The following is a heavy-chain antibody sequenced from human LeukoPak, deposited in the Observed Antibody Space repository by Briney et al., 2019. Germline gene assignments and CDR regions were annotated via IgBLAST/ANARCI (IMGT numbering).Heavy chain of an antibody. J-gene: IGHJ4*02. CDR2: IIPILGIA. CDR1: GGTLSSYA. D-gene: IGHD3-9*01. V-gene: IGHV1-69*04. Sequence: SVKVSCKASGGTLSSYAISWVRQAPGQGLEWMGRIIPILGIANYAQKFQGRVTITADKSTSTAYMELSSLRSEDTAVYYCARDLADYDILTGYYNGFDYWGQETLVTVSS. CDR3: ARDLADYDILTGYYNGFDY.